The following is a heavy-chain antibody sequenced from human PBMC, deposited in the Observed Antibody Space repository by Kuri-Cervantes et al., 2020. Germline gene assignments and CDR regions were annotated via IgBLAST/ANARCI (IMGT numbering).Heavy chain of an antibody. Sequence: GESLKISCAASGFTFSSYWMSWVRQAPGKGLEWVANIKQDGSEKYYADSVKGRFTIFRDNAKNSLYLRMNSLRAADTAVYFCARDRATGYRAGYYGMDVWGQGTTVTVSS. CDR3: ARDRATGYRAGYYGMDV. J-gene: IGHJ6*02. D-gene: IGHD3-9*01. V-gene: IGHV3-7*01. CDR1: GFTFSSYW. CDR2: IKQDGSEK.